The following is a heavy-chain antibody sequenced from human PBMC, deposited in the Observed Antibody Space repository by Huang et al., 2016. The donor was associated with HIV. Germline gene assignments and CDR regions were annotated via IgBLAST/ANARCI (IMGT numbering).Heavy chain of an antibody. V-gene: IGHV4-59*11. CDR2: MDYSGST. D-gene: IGHD3-3*01. Sequence: QVQLQESGPGLVKPSETLSLTCTVSGGSISTHYWSWIRQPPGKGLEWIGSMDYSGSTNYSPSRKSRVTILLDTSKNQFSLRVNSVTAADTAMYYCARDHHDFWRGYRRMYFFDHWGQGTLVTVSS. J-gene: IGHJ4*02. CDR1: GGSISTHY. CDR3: ARDHHDFWRGYRRMYFFDH.